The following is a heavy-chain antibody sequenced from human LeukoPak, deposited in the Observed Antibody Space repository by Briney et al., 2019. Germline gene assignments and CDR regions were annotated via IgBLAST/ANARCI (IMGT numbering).Heavy chain of an antibody. CDR3: ARDGASLGAQFDY. D-gene: IGHD1-26*01. J-gene: IGHJ4*02. Sequence: PGGSLRLSCAASGFTFNSYTMTWVRQAPGKGLEWVSSISTGSTYIYYADSVKGRFTISRDSAKNSLYLQMNSLRAEDTAVYYCARDGASLGAQFDYWGQGTLVTVSS. CDR1: GFTFNSYT. V-gene: IGHV3-21*01. CDR2: ISTGSTYI.